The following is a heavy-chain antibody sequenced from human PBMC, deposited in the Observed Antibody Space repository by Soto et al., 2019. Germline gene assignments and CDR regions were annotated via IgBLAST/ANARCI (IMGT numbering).Heavy chain of an antibody. J-gene: IGHJ4*02. V-gene: IGHV3-23*01. D-gene: IGHD6-19*01. CDR2: ISGSGGST. CDR1: GFTFSSYA. Sequence: EVQLLESGGGLVQPGGSLRLSCAASGFTFSSYAMSWVRQAPGKGLEWVSAISGSGGSTYYAVSVKGRFTISRDNYKNTLYLQMNSLRAEATAVYYCAKPSSGWYGGGDYWGQGTLVTVSS. CDR3: AKPSSGWYGGGDY.